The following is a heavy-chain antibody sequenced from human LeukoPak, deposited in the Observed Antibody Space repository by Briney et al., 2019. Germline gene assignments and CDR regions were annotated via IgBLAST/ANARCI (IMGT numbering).Heavy chain of an antibody. CDR2: INAGNGNT. CDR1: GYTFTSYA. D-gene: IGHD6-19*01. Sequence: ASVKVSCKASGYTFTSYAMHWVRQAPGQRLEWMGWINAGNGNTKYSQKFQGRVTITRDTSASTAYMELSSLRSEDTAVYYCARDRDLISSGWYFAFDIWGQGTMVTVSS. V-gene: IGHV1-3*01. CDR3: ARDRDLISSGWYFAFDI. J-gene: IGHJ3*02.